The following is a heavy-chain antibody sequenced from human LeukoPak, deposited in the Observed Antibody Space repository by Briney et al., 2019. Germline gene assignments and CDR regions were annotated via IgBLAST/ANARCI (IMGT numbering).Heavy chain of an antibody. J-gene: IGHJ4*02. Sequence: GGSLRLSCAASGFTFRSYPMNWVRQAPGKGLEWVSTTSGSGGSTYYADSVKGRFTISRDNSKNTLYLQMNRLRAEDTAIYYCAKERTQTTSFDYWGQGTLVTVSS. CDR3: AKERTQTTSFDY. D-gene: IGHD2/OR15-2a*01. CDR2: TSGSGGST. CDR1: GFTFRSYP. V-gene: IGHV3-23*01.